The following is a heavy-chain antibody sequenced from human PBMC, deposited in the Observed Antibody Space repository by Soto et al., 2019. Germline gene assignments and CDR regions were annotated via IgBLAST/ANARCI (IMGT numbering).Heavy chain of an antibody. V-gene: IGHV3-74*01. CDR3: ARGGNGGSFDY. CDR1: GFTFSAYW. J-gene: IGHJ4*02. Sequence: EVHLVESGGGLDQPGGSLRLSCAVSGFTFSAYWMHWVRQAPGKGLVWVSYSKSYESDTNYADFVKGRFSISRDNAKNTLSLQMNSLRPEDTAVYYCARGGNGGSFDYWGQGTLVTVSS. D-gene: IGHD2-15*01. CDR2: SKSYESDT.